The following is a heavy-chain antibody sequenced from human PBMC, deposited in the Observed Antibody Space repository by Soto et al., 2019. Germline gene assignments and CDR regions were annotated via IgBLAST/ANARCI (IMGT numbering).Heavy chain of an antibody. V-gene: IGHV3-48*03. Sequence: PGGSLRLSCAASGFTSSSYEMNWVRQAPGKGLEWVSYISSSGSTIYYADSVKGRFTISRDNAKNSLYLQMNSLRAEDTAVYYCARELGLGYYDSSGSKNWGQGTLVTVSS. CDR3: ARELGLGYYDSSGSKN. CDR2: ISSSGSTI. J-gene: IGHJ4*02. CDR1: GFTSSSYE. D-gene: IGHD3-22*01.